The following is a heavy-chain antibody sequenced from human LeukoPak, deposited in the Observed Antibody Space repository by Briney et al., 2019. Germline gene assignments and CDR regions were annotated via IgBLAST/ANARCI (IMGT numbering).Heavy chain of an antibody. CDR3: ARDNYDSSGYYFD. Sequence: PGGSLRLSCAASGFTLSTYSINWVRQAPGKGLEWVSYISSSGSTTHYADSVKGRFTISRDNAKNSLYLQMNSLRAEDTAVYYCARDNYDSSGYYFDWGQGTLVTVSS. CDR2: ISSSGSTT. J-gene: IGHJ4*02. V-gene: IGHV3-48*04. CDR1: GFTLSTYS. D-gene: IGHD3-22*01.